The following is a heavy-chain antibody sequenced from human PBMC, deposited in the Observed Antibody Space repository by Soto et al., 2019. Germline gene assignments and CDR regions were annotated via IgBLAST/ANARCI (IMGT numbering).Heavy chain of an antibody. J-gene: IGHJ4*02. Sequence: EVQLVESGGGLVKPGGSLRLSCAASGFTFSSYSMNWVRQAPGKGLEWVSSISGSSGYIYYADAVKGRFTISRANAKNSLYLQMNSLRAEDTAVYYCARDPMAATHYYFDYWGQGTLVTVSS. CDR3: ARDPMAATHYYFDY. CDR2: ISGSSGYI. D-gene: IGHD6-13*01. V-gene: IGHV3-21*01. CDR1: GFTFSSYS.